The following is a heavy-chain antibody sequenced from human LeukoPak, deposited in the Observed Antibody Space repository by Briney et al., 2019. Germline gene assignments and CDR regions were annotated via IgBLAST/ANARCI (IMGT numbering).Heavy chain of an antibody. J-gene: IGHJ4*02. CDR1: GYTFTGYY. CDR2: INPNSGGT. CDR3: ARVLRYFDWPDY. D-gene: IGHD3-9*01. Sequence: ASVKVPCKASGYTFTGYYMHWVRQAPGQGLEWMGWINPNSGGTNYAQKFQGWVTMTRDTSISTAYMELSRLRSDDTAVYYCARVLRYFDWPDYWGQGTLVTVSS. V-gene: IGHV1-2*04.